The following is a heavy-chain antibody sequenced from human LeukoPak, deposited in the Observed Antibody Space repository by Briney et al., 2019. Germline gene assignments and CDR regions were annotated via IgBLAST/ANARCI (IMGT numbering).Heavy chain of an antibody. J-gene: IGHJ4*02. D-gene: IGHD6-19*01. V-gene: IGHV1-18*04. Sequence: ASVKVSCKASGYTFTGNYMHWVRQAPGQGLEWMGWISAYNGNTNYAQKLQGRVTVTTDTSTSTAYMELRSLRSDDTAVYYCARALLSYSSGWYAPGYWGQGTLVTVSS. CDR2: ISAYNGNT. CDR1: GYTFTGNY. CDR3: ARALLSYSSGWYAPGY.